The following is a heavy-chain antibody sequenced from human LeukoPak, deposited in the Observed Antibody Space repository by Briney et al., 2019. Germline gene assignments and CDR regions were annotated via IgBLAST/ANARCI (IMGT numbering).Heavy chain of an antibody. CDR2: IYYIGST. D-gene: IGHD6-19*01. Sequence: SETLSLTCTVSGGSISSYYWSWIRQSPGKGLEWIAYIYYIGSTHFNPSFKSRVTMSIDTSKNQFSMKLKSVTAANTAVYYCARHAAVAGTAFDYWGQGRLVTVFS. CDR3: ARHAAVAGTAFDY. V-gene: IGHV4-59*08. J-gene: IGHJ4*02. CDR1: GGSISSYY.